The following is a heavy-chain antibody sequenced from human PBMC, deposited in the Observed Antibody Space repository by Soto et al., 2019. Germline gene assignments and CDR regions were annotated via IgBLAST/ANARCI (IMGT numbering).Heavy chain of an antibody. CDR1: GFTFTSSA. Sequence: ASVKVSCKASGFTFTSSAVQWVRQARGQRLEWIGWIVVGSGNTNYAQKFQERVTITRDMSTSTAYMGLSSLRSEDTAVYYCAVGYSDYDFAVAGGYYYGMDVWGQGTTVTVSS. CDR3: AVGYSDYDFAVAGGYYYGMDV. V-gene: IGHV1-58*01. J-gene: IGHJ6*02. D-gene: IGHD5-12*01. CDR2: IVVGSGNT.